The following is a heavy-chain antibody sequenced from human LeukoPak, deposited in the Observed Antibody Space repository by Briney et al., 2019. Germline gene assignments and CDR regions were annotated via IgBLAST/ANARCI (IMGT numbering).Heavy chain of an antibody. V-gene: IGHV3-23*01. Sequence: GGSLRLSCAASGFTFSNYALSWARQAPGKGLEWVSGISGGGGSTYYADSVKGRFTISRDKSKNTLYLQMDSLRAEDTAVYYCAKVRDSATVTGRFDNWGQGTMVTVSS. CDR1: GFTFSNYA. CDR2: ISGGGGST. D-gene: IGHD4-17*01. J-gene: IGHJ5*02. CDR3: AKVRDSATVTGRFDN.